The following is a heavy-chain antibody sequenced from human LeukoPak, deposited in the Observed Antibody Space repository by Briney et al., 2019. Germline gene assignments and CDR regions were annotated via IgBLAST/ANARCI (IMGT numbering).Heavy chain of an antibody. J-gene: IGHJ4*02. CDR1: GYTFTGYY. Sequence: ASVKVSCKASGYTFTGYYMHWVRQAPGQGLEWMGWINPNSGGANYAQKFQGRVTMTRDTSISTAYMELSRLRSDDTAVYYCARARYVVVPAAIDYWGQGTLVTVSS. D-gene: IGHD2-2*01. CDR2: INPNSGGA. CDR3: ARARYVVVPAAIDY. V-gene: IGHV1-2*02.